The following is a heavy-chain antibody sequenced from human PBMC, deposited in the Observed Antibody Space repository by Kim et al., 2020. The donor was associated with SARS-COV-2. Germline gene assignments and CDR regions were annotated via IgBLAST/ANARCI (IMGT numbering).Heavy chain of an antibody. CDR1: GFTFSSYW. D-gene: IGHD1-7*01. J-gene: IGHJ6*03. CDR2: INSDGSST. V-gene: IGHV3-74*01. Sequence: GGSLRLSCAASGFTFSSYWMHWVRQAPGKGLVWVSRINSDGSSTSYADSVKGRFTISRDNAKNTLYLQMNSLRAEDTAVYYCARGENWNYERYYYYYYMDVWGKGTTVTVSS. CDR3: ARGENWNYERYYYYYYMDV.